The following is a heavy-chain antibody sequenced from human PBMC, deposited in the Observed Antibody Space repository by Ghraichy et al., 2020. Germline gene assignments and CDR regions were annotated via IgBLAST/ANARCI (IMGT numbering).Heavy chain of an antibody. V-gene: IGHV4-59*08. Sequence: SETLSLVCNVSGGSIRSYYWSWIRQPPGKRLEWIGYKYYGGSTAYNPPLKSRVTLSGDTSKNQFSLNLRSVTAADTAVYFCARHQGIRNGFDIWGRGTMVTVSS. CDR2: KYYGGST. J-gene: IGHJ3*02. CDR1: GGSIRSYY. D-gene: IGHD5-18*01. CDR3: ARHQGIRNGFDI.